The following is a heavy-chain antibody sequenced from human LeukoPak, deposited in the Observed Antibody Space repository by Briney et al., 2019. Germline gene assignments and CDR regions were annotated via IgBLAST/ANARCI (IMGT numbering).Heavy chain of an antibody. CDR2: ISAYNANT. D-gene: IGHD3-16*01. J-gene: IGHJ4*02. Sequence: ASVKVSCKASGYSFTTYGISWVRQAPGQGLEWMGWISAYNANTNYALKLQGRVTMTTDTSTSTAYMELRSLRSDDTAVYYCARDVDLGGASDYWGQGTLVTVSS. CDR3: ARDVDLGGASDY. V-gene: IGHV1-18*01. CDR1: GYSFTTYG.